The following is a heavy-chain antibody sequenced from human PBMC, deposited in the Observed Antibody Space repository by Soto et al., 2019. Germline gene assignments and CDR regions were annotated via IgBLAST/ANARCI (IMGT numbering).Heavy chain of an antibody. Sequence: QVQLVQSGAEVKKPGASVKVSCKASGYTFTSYDINWVRQATGQGLEWMGWMNPNSGNTGYAQKFQGRVTMTRNTSISTAYMELSSLRSEDTAVYYCVRAWRVPAAYYYYMDVWGKGTTVTVSS. CDR3: VRAWRVPAAYYYYMDV. J-gene: IGHJ6*03. V-gene: IGHV1-8*01. CDR1: GYTFTSYD. D-gene: IGHD2-2*01. CDR2: MNPNSGNT.